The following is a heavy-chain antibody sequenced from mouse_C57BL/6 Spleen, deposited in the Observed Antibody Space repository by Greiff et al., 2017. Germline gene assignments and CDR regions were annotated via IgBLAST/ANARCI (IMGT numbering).Heavy chain of an antibody. CDR3: ARSDPPLLLRYAMDY. Sequence: QVQLQQPGAELVKPGASVKLSCKASGYTFTSYWMHWVKQRPGRGLEWIGRIDPDSGGTKYNEKFKSKATLTVDKPSSTAYMQLSSLTSEDSAVYYGARSDPPLLLRYAMDYWGQGTSVTVSS. J-gene: IGHJ4*01. CDR2: IDPDSGGT. V-gene: IGHV1-72*01. D-gene: IGHD1-1*01. CDR1: GYTFTSYW.